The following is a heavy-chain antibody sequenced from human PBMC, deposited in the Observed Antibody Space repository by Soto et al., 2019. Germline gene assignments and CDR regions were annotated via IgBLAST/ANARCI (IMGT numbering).Heavy chain of an antibody. CDR2: FDPEDGET. V-gene: IGHV1-24*01. D-gene: IGHD3-9*01. CDR3: ATNLRYFDWFPDY. J-gene: IGHJ4*02. CDR1: GYTLAELS. Sequence: GASVKVSCKVSGYTLAELSMQWVRQAPGKGLEWMGGFDPEDGETIYAQKFQGRVTMTEDTSTDTAYMELSSLRSEDTAVYYCATNLRYFDWFPDYWGQGTLVTVSS.